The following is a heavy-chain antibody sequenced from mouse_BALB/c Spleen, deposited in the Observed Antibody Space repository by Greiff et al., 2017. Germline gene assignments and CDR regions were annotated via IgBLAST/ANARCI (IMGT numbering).Heavy chain of an antibody. CDR2: ISYSGST. Sequence: VQLKQSGPSLVKPSQTLSLTCSVTGDSITSGYWNWIRKFPGNKLEYMGYISYSGSTYYNPSLKSRISITRDTSKNQYYLQLNSVTTEDTATYYCARNYGSWAWFAYWGQGTLVTVSA. D-gene: IGHD1-1*01. J-gene: IGHJ3*01. V-gene: IGHV3-8*02. CDR1: GDSITSGY. CDR3: ARNYGSWAWFAY.